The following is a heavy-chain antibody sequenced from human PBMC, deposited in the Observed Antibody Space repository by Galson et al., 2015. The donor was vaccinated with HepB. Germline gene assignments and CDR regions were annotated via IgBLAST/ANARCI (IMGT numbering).Heavy chain of an antibody. CDR3: AKDSERFLGLEGDAFDI. CDR2: ISGSGGST. Sequence: SLRLSCAASGFTFSSYAMSWVRQAPGKGLEWVSAISGSGGSTYYADSVKGRFTISRDNSKNTLYLQMNSLRAEDTAVYYCAKDSERFLGLEGDAFDIWGQGTMVTVSS. J-gene: IGHJ3*02. D-gene: IGHD3-3*01. CDR1: GFTFSSYA. V-gene: IGHV3-23*01.